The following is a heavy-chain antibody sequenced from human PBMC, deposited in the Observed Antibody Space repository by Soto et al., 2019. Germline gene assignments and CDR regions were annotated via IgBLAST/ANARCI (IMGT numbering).Heavy chain of an antibody. CDR1: CFTFSKAW. V-gene: IGHV3-15*07. D-gene: IGHD1-26*01. Sequence: PGGALRLSCAASCFTFSKAWINWVRQVPGKGLEWVGRIKSKTDGGTADYAAPVKGRFAVSRDDSKNMVYLQMNSLKTEDTGIYCCTTDSYSSTIIVRFDYWGQGTEVTVSS. CDR3: TTDSYSSTIIVRFDY. CDR2: IKSKTDGGTA. J-gene: IGHJ4*02.